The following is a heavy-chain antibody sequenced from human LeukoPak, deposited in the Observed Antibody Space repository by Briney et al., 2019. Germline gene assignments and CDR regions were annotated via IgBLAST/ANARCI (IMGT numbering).Heavy chain of an antibody. V-gene: IGHV4-34*01. CDR3: ARVRYTGYDSYYFYNYAMDV. Sequence: SETLSLTCDVHGGSFIGYYWSWIRQTPGKGLERIGEINHSGSTNYNPSLESRVTISIDTSKIQLSLKVSSVTAADTAVYYCARVRYTGYDSYYFYNYAMDVWGKGTTVTVSS. J-gene: IGHJ6*04. CDR1: GGSFIGYY. CDR2: INHSGST. D-gene: IGHD5-12*01.